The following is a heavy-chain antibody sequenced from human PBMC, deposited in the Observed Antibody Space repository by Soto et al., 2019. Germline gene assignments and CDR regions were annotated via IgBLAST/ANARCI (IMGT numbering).Heavy chain of an antibody. J-gene: IGHJ4*02. CDR2: MNPNSGNT. D-gene: IGHD3-10*01. V-gene: IGHV1-8*01. Sequence: GASVKVSCKASGYTFTSYDINWVRQATGQGLEWMGWMNPNSGNTGYAHKFQGRVTMTRNTSISTAYMELSSLRSEDTAVYYCARGHRDMVRGVIHDYWGQGTLVTVSS. CDR3: ARGHRDMVRGVIHDY. CDR1: GYTFTSYD.